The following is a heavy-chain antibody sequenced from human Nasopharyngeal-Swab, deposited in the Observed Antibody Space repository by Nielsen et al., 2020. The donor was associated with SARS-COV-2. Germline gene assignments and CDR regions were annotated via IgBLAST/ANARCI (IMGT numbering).Heavy chain of an antibody. V-gene: IGHV3-33*08. CDR3: ARPLGYCSGGTCVGTKTFDI. CDR2: IWYDGSNK. D-gene: IGHD2-15*01. J-gene: IGHJ3*02. Sequence: GESLKISCAASGFTFSSYEMNWVRQAPGKGLEWVAVIWYDGSNKYYADSVKGRFTISRDNSKSTVDLQMNSLRVEDTAVYYCARPLGYCSGGTCVGTKTFDIWGQGTMVTVSS. CDR1: GFTFSSYE.